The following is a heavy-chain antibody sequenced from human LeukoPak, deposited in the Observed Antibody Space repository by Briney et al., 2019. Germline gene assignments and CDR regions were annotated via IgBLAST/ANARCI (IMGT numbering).Heavy chain of an antibody. Sequence: PGRSLRLSCTISGFTFGDYAMGWFRQAPGKGLEWVGFISSKAYGGTTEYAASVKGRFTISRDDSKTIAYLQMNSLKTEDTAVYYCSRDQWRGGSHYVPDYWGQGTLVAVSS. D-gene: IGHD1-26*01. J-gene: IGHJ4*02. V-gene: IGHV3-49*03. CDR1: GFTFGDYA. CDR3: SRDQWRGGSHYVPDY. CDR2: ISSKAYGGTT.